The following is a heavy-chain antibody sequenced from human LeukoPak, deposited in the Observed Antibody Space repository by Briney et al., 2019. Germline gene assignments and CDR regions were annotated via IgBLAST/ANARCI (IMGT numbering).Heavy chain of an antibody. CDR1: GFTFSSYG. CDR3: AKDLGTMVRGVTIKEPPGY. Sequence: GGSLRLSCAASGFTFSSYGMHWVRQAPGKGLEWVAVISYDGSNKYYADSVKGRFTISRDNSKNTLYLQMNSLRAEDTAVYYCAKDLGTMVRGVTIKEPPGYWGQGTLVTVSS. J-gene: IGHJ4*02. D-gene: IGHD3-10*01. CDR2: ISYDGSNK. V-gene: IGHV3-30*18.